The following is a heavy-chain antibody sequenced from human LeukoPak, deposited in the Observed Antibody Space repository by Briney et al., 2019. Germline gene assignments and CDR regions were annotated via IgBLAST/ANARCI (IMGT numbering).Heavy chain of an antibody. CDR2: IYTSGST. D-gene: IGHD5-18*01. J-gene: IGHJ4*02. V-gene: IGHV4-4*07. CDR3: ARETDTAMVSFDY. CDR1: GVSITSYY. Sequence: PETLSLTCAVSGVSITSYYRSWIRQPAGKGLEWIGRIYTSGSTNYNPSLKSRVTMSVDTSKNQFSLKLSSVTAADTAVYYCARETDTAMVSFDYWGQGTLVTVSS.